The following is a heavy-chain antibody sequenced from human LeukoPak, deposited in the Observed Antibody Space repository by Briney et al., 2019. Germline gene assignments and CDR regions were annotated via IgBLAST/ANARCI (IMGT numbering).Heavy chain of an antibody. CDR3: ARGRNGYSSSWYFGGAALVY. CDR2: IYYSGNT. Sequence: SETLSLTCTVSGGSVSDSNSYWGWIRQPPGKGLEWIANIYYSGNTFYNPSLKSRVTISLDASKNQFSVTLTSVTATDTAVYYCARGRNGYSSSWYFGGAALVYWGQGTLVTVSS. D-gene: IGHD6-13*01. V-gene: IGHV4-39*01. CDR1: GGSVSDSNSY. J-gene: IGHJ4*02.